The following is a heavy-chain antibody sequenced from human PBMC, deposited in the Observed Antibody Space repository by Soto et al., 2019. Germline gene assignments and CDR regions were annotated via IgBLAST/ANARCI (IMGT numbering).Heavy chain of an antibody. V-gene: IGHV4-39*01. Sequence: SETLSLTCTVSGGSISSSSYYWGWIRQPPGKGLEWIGSIYYSGSTYYNPSLKSRVTISVDTSKNQFSLKLSSVTAADTAVYYCARHVDSSSSPYFDYWGQGTLVTV. CDR3: ARHVDSSSSPYFDY. CDR1: GGSISSSSYY. J-gene: IGHJ4*02. CDR2: IYYSGST. D-gene: IGHD6-6*01.